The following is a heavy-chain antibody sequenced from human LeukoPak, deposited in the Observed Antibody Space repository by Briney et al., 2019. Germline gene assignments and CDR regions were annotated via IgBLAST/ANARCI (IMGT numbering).Heavy chain of an antibody. CDR2: INSDGSYT. CDR1: GFSFSNYW. Sequence: GGSLRLSCVASGFSFSNYWMYWGRPAPGKGLVWVSRINSDGSYTDYADSAKGRFTISRDNAKDTLYLQMNSLRADDTAVYYRARADNWQSGGAWGQGTLVTVSS. J-gene: IGHJ5*02. D-gene: IGHD1-1*01. CDR3: ARADNWQSGGA. V-gene: IGHV3-74*01.